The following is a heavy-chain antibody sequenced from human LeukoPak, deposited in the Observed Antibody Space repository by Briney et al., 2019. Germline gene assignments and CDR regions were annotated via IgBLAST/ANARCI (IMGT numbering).Heavy chain of an antibody. D-gene: IGHD3-22*01. CDR1: GGSFSGYY. V-gene: IGHV4-34*01. CDR3: ARNRGYYDSSGYYAVDY. CDR2: INHSGST. Sequence: SETLSLTCAVYGGSFSGYYWSWLRQPPGKGLEWIGEINHSGSTNYNPSLKSRVTISVDASKNQFSLKLSSVTAADTAVYYCARNRGYYDSSGYYAVDYWGQGTLVTVSS. J-gene: IGHJ4*02.